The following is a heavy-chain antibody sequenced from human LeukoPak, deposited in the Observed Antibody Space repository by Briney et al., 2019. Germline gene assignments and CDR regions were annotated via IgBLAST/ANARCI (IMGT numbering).Heavy chain of an antibody. CDR3: ARGESRPYYYYYMDV. J-gene: IGHJ6*03. Sequence: ASVKVSCKASGYTFTSYYMHWVRQAPGQGLEWMGIINPSGGSTSYAQKFQGRVTMTRDTSISTAYMELSRLRSDDTAVYYCARGESRPYYYYYMDVWGKGTTVTVSS. V-gene: IGHV1-46*01. D-gene: IGHD3-22*01. CDR2: INPSGGST. CDR1: GYTFTSYY.